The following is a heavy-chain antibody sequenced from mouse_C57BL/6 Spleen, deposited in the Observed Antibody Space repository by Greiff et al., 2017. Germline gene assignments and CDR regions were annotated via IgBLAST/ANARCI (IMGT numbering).Heavy chain of an antibody. CDR1: GYTFTGYT. V-gene: IGHV1-4*01. Sequence: QVQLQQSGAELARPGASVKMSCKASGYTFTGYTMHWVKQRPGQGLEWIGYINPSSGYTKYNQKFKDKATLTADKSSSTTDMQLSSLTSEDSAIYYCARGGFDGGTFDYWGQGTTLTVSS. CDR3: ARGGFDGGTFDY. J-gene: IGHJ2*01. CDR2: INPSSGYT.